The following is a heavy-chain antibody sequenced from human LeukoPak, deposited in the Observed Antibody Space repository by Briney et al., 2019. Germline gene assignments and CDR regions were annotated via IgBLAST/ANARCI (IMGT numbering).Heavy chain of an antibody. Sequence: GGSLRLSCADSGFTVSSNYMSWVRQAPRKGLEWVSGIGGSGRSTYYADSVKGRFTISRDNSKNTLYLQMNSLRAEDTAVYYCAKVVVTVEWLVPFDFWGQGTLVTVSS. CDR2: IGGSGRST. D-gene: IGHD6-19*01. J-gene: IGHJ4*02. CDR1: GFTVSSNY. V-gene: IGHV3-23*01. CDR3: AKVVVTVEWLVPFDF.